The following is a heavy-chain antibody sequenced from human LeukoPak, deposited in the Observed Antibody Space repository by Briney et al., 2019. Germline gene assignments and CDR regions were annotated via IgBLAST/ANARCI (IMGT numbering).Heavy chain of an antibody. CDR1: GGSISSSSYY. V-gene: IGHV4-39*01. CDR2: IYYSGST. D-gene: IGHD3-10*01. Sequence: SETLSLTCTVSGGSISSSSYYWGWIRQPPGKGLEWIGSIYYSGSTYYNPSLKSRVTISVDTSKNQFSLKLSSVTAADTAVYYCARHHRDSLLWFGELSPNWFDPWGQGTLVTVSS. J-gene: IGHJ5*02. CDR3: ARHHRDSLLWFGELSPNWFDP.